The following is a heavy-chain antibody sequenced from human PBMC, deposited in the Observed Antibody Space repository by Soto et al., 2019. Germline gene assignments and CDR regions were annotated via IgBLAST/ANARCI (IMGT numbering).Heavy chain of an antibody. CDR1: GYTFIAYT. D-gene: IGHD3-9*01. CDR2: IIPGSDKT. V-gene: IGHV1-3*01. J-gene: IGHJ6*02. Sequence: ASVKVSCKASGYTFIAYTMHWVRQAPGQRLEWMGWIIPGSDKTYYSQKFQARVTITTDTSASTAYMELSSLRSEDTALYYCARVAWGRYFDWRHYYYGMDVWGQGTTVTVSS. CDR3: ARVAWGRYFDWRHYYYGMDV.